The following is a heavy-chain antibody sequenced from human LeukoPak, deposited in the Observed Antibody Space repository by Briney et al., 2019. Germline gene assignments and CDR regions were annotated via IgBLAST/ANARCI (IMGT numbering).Heavy chain of an antibody. CDR1: GGSISSGGYY. CDR3: AKDRLSTPTAPRFDP. Sequence: ETLSLTCTVSGGSISSGGYYWSWIRQAPGKGLEWVSVISGSGGSISYADSVKGRFTISRDNSKNTLYLQMNSLRAEDTALYYCAKDRLSTPTAPRFDPWGQGTQVTVSS. V-gene: IGHV3-23*01. D-gene: IGHD4-23*01. J-gene: IGHJ5*02. CDR2: ISGSGGSI.